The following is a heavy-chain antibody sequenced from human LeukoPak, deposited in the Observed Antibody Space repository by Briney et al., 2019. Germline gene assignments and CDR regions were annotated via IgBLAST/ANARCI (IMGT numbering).Heavy chain of an antibody. V-gene: IGHV1-2*02. J-gene: IGHJ6*03. CDR2: INPDSGGT. CDR1: GYTFTDYY. D-gene: IGHD3-3*01. CDR3: ARDPYIWSGPCRCYYYYMDV. Sequence: GASVKVSCKASGYTFTDYYMHWVRQAPGQGLEWMGWINPDSGGTNYAQKFQGRVTMTRDTSISTAYMELSRLRSDDTAVYYCARDPYIWSGPCRCYYYYMDVWGKGTTVTVSS.